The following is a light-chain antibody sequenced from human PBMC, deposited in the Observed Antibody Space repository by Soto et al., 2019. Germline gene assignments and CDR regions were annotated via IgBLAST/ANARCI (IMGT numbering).Light chain of an antibody. CDR3: SSYTNSSTLV. CDR2: EVS. J-gene: IGLJ1*01. CDR1: SSDVGGYDY. V-gene: IGLV2-14*01. Sequence: QSVLAHPSSVSGSPGQSISISCTGTSSDVGGYDYVSWYQQHPDRAPKLMIYEVSNRPSGFSNRFSGSKSGNTASLSISGLQAEDEADYYCSSYTNSSTLVFGTGTKVTVL.